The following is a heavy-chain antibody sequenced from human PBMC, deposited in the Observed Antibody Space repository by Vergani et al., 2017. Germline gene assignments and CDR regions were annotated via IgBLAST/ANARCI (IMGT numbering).Heavy chain of an antibody. CDR2: IYYSGST. J-gene: IGHJ4*02. V-gene: IGHV4-59*01. D-gene: IGHD3-10*01. CDR3: ARDAYGSGHLDY. CDR1: GGSISSYY. Sequence: QVQLQESGPGLVKPSETLSLTCTVSGGSISSYYWSWIRQPPGKGLEWIGYIYYSGSTNYNPSLKSRVTISVDTSKNPFSLKLSSVTAADTAVYYCARDAYGSGHLDYWGQGTLVTVSS.